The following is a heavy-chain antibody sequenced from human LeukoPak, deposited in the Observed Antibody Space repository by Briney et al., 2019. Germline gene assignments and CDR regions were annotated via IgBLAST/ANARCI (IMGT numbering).Heavy chain of an antibody. CDR1: GGSISSGDYY. Sequence: SQTLSLTCTVSGGSISSGDYYWSWIRQPPGKGLEWIGYIYYSGTTYYNPSLKSRVTISVDTSKNQFSLKLNSVTAADTAVYYCARKRYDDPYFFDYWGQGTLVTVSS. J-gene: IGHJ4*02. CDR2: IYYSGTT. CDR3: ARKRYDDPYFFDY. D-gene: IGHD3-22*01. V-gene: IGHV4-30-4*01.